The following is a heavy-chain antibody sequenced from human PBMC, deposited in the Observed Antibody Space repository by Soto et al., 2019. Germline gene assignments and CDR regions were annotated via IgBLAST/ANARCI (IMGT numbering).Heavy chain of an antibody. CDR2: IKQDGSEK. V-gene: IGHV3-7*01. CDR3: ARARRESPYQLLSEFDY. D-gene: IGHD2-2*01. J-gene: IGHJ4*02. Sequence: EVQLVESGGGLVQPGGSLRLSCAASGFTFSSYWMSWVRQAPGKGLEWVANIKQDGSEKYYVDSVKGRFTISRDNSKNSLYLQMNLLRVEDTDEYYCARARRESPYQLLSEFDYWGKGTLVTVSS. CDR1: GFTFSSYW.